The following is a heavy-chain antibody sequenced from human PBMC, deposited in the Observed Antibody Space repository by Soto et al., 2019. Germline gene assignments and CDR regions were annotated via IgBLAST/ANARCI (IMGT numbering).Heavy chain of an antibody. Sequence: SETLSLTCAVSGGSINNGGYSWSWLRQPPGKGLEWIGYISHGGNTYYNPSLRSRVIMSIDKSKNHFSLGLKSVTAADTATYYCARTSYDILTGRLDAFDIWGQGTMVTVSS. CDR3: ARTSYDILTGRLDAFDI. V-gene: IGHV4-30-2*01. CDR1: GGSINNGGYS. J-gene: IGHJ3*02. D-gene: IGHD3-9*01. CDR2: ISHGGNT.